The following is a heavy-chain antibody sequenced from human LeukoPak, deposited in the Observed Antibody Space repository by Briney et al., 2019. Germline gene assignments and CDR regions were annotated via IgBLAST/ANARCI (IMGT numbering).Heavy chain of an antibody. J-gene: IGHJ4*02. V-gene: IGHV3-48*04. CDR3: ARDHRYAFDN. CDR2: VGISSGNT. CDR1: GFTISDYS. D-gene: IGHD5-12*01. Sequence: GGSLRLSCAASGFTISDYSMNWVRQTPGKGLEWISYVGISSGNTKYADSVKGRFTISGDSAKNSVFLLMNNLRVDDTAVYYCARDHRYAFDNWGQGTLVTVSS.